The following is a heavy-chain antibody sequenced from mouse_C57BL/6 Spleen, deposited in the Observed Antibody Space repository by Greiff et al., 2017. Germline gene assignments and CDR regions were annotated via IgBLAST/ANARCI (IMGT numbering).Heavy chain of an antibody. Sequence: VKLMESGPGLVQPSQSLSITCTVSGFSLTSYGVHWVRQSPGKGLEWLGVIWSGGSTDYNAAFISRLSISKDNSKSQVFFKMNSLQADDTAIYYCARNSPYDGSSSYYFDYWGQGTTLTVSS. J-gene: IGHJ2*01. CDR1: GFSLTSYG. D-gene: IGHD1-1*01. CDR3: ARNSPYDGSSSYYFDY. V-gene: IGHV2-2*01. CDR2: IWSGGST.